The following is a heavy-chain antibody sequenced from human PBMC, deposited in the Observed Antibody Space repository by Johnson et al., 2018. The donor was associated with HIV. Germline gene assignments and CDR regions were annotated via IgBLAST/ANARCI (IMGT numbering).Heavy chain of an antibody. CDR2: IRYDGTNK. D-gene: IGHD1-26*01. Sequence: QVQLVESGGGVVQPGGSLKLSCAASEFTFSSYDMHWVRQAPGKGLEWVTFIRYDGTNKYYADSVKGRFTISRDNSKNTLYLQMNSLRAEDPAVYYCAKDRRQSSWELLDDAFDIWGQGTMVTVSS. J-gene: IGHJ3*02. CDR3: AKDRRQSSWELLDDAFDI. CDR1: EFTFSSYD. V-gene: IGHV3-30*02.